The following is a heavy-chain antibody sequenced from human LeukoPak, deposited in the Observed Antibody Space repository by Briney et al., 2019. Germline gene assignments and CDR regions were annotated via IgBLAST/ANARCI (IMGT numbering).Heavy chain of an antibody. CDR3: AREKTAGTLIEHFDY. J-gene: IGHJ4*02. CDR2: ITSSSSGGIT. CDR1: GFTFSSYA. Sequence: GGSLRLSCAASGFTFSSYAMSWVRQTPGKGLEWVSAITSSSSGGITYYADSVKGRFTISRDNAKNSLYLQMNSLRDEDTAVYYCAREKTAGTLIEHFDYWGQGTLVTVSS. D-gene: IGHD6-13*01. V-gene: IGHV3-23*01.